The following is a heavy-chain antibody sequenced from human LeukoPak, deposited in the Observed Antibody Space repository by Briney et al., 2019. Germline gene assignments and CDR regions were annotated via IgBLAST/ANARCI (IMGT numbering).Heavy chain of an antibody. J-gene: IGHJ6*03. V-gene: IGHV1-18*01. Sequence: ASVKVSCKASGYTFTSYGISWVRQAPGQGLEWMGWISAYNGNTNYVQKLQGRVTMTTDTSTSTAYMELRSLRSDDTAVYYCARVGCSSTSCYYMDVWGKGTTVTVSS. CDR3: ARVGCSSTSCYYMDV. CDR2: ISAYNGNT. CDR1: GYTFTSYG. D-gene: IGHD2-2*01.